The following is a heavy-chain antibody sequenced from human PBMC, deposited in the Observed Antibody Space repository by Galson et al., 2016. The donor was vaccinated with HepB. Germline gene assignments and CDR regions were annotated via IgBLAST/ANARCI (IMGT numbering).Heavy chain of an antibody. D-gene: IGHD2-15*01. CDR1: GGSISSTNHF. V-gene: IGHV4-30-4*08. Sequence: TLSLTCTVSGGSISSTNHFWSWIRQTPGTGLEWIGYIYHSGTAHYTPSLNSRVTLSVDPSKNQFSLRLSAVTAADTAVYYCAREGISGGDDAFDMWGQGTMVTVSS. CDR3: AREGISGGDDAFDM. J-gene: IGHJ3*02. CDR2: IYHSGTA.